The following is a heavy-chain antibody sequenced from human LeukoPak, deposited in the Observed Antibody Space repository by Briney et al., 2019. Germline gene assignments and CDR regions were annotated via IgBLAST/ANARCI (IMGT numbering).Heavy chain of an antibody. J-gene: IGHJ4*02. CDR2: IYYSGST. CDR3: ARVPATAIVGYYLDY. D-gene: IGHD2-2*02. CDR1: GGSISSGGYY. V-gene: IGHV4-31*03. Sequence: SETLSLTCTVSGGSISSGGYYWSWIRQHPGKGLEWIGYIYYSGSTYYNPSLKSRVTVSVDTSKNQFSLKLSSVTAADTAVYYCARVPATAIVGYYLDYWGQGTLVTVSS.